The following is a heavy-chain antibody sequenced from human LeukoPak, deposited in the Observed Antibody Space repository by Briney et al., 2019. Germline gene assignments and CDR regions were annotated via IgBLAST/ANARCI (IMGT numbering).Heavy chain of an antibody. CDR1: GFTFSSYA. Sequence: GGSLRLSCAASGFTFSSYAMHWVRQAPGKGLEWVAVISYDGSNKYYADSVKGRFTVSRDDAKNSLYLQMNSQRVEDTAVYYCARGGAEYCTSTKCHPVYGMDVWGQGTTVTVSS. CDR3: ARGGAEYCTSTKCHPVYGMDV. J-gene: IGHJ6*02. CDR2: ISYDGSNK. D-gene: IGHD2-2*01. V-gene: IGHV3-30-3*01.